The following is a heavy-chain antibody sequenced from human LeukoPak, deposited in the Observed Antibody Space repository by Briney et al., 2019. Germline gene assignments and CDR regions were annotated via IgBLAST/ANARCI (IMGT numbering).Heavy chain of an antibody. Sequence: GGSLRLSCAASGFTFSSYWMHWVREAPGKGLVCVSRINSDGSSTSYADSVKGRFTISRDNAKNTLYLQMNSLRAEDTAVYYCARAKVPYGDYYGFDPWGQGTLVTVSS. CDR1: GFTFSSYW. J-gene: IGHJ5*02. D-gene: IGHD4-17*01. V-gene: IGHV3-74*01. CDR3: ARAKVPYGDYYGFDP. CDR2: INSDGSST.